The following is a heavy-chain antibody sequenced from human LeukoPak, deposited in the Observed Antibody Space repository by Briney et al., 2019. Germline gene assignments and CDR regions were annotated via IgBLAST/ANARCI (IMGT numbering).Heavy chain of an antibody. D-gene: IGHD5-18*01. Sequence: ASVKVSCKASGYTFTSYGISWVRQAPGQGLEWMGWISAYNGNTNYAQKLQGRVTMTTDTSTSTAYMELRSLRSDDTAVYYCARDTRIQSTPYGMDVWGQGTTVTVSS. J-gene: IGHJ6*02. CDR3: ARDTRIQSTPYGMDV. V-gene: IGHV1-18*01. CDR2: ISAYNGNT. CDR1: GYTFTSYG.